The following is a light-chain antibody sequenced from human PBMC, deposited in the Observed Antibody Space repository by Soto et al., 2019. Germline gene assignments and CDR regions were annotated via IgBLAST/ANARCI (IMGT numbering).Light chain of an antibody. CDR2: GAS. CDR1: QSLSRN. CDR3: QHYNDWPPAFT. V-gene: IGKV3-15*01. J-gene: IGKJ3*01. Sequence: EILMTQSPATLSVSPGERATLSCRASQSLSRNLAWYQQKPGQAPRRLIYGASTRASGIPARFSGVGSGTEFTLNISSLQSEDFALYYCQHYNDWPPAFTFGPGTKVDL.